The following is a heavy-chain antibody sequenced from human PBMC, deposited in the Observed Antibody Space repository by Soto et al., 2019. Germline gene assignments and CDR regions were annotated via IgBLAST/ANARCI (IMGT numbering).Heavy chain of an antibody. CDR1: GFTFSSYG. CDR2: ISYDGSNK. CDR3: AKDQQETYYYDSSGYPVDY. V-gene: IGHV3-30*18. D-gene: IGHD3-22*01. J-gene: IGHJ4*02. Sequence: QVQLVESGGGVVQPGRSLRLSCAASGFTFSSYGMHWVRQAPGKGLEWVAVISYDGSNKYYVDSVKGRFTISRDNSKNTLYLQMNSLRAEDTAVYYCAKDQQETYYYDSSGYPVDYWGQGTLVTVSS.